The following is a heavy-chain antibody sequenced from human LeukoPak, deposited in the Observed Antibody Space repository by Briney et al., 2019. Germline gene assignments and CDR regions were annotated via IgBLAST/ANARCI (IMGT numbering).Heavy chain of an antibody. CDR3: ATVQKQDYDTRPYYDH. CDR2: MNPNSGNT. Sequence: GASVKVSCKASGYTFTSYDINWVRQATGQGLEWMGWMNPNSGNTGYAQKFQGRVTMTEDRSTDTAYMELSSLRSEDTAVYYCATVQKQDYDTRPYYDHWGQGTLVTVSS. CDR1: GYTFTSYD. V-gene: IGHV1-8*02. D-gene: IGHD3-22*01. J-gene: IGHJ4*02.